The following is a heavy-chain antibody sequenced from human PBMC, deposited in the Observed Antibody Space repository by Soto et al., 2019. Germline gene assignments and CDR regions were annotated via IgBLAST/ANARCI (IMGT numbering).Heavy chain of an antibody. D-gene: IGHD4-17*01. CDR3: ARGGEEGTVTTQIDS. Sequence: QVQLQQWGAGLLKPSETLSLTCAVYGGSFSGYYWSWIRQPPGKGLEWIGEINHSGSTNYNPSLKSRVTRSVDTSKNQFSLKLSSVTAADTAVYYCARGGEEGTVTTQIDSWGQGTLVTVSS. CDR2: INHSGST. J-gene: IGHJ4*02. CDR1: GGSFSGYY. V-gene: IGHV4-34*01.